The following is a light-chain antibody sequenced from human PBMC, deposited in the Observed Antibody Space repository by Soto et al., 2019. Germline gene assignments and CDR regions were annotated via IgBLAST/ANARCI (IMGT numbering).Light chain of an antibody. V-gene: IGKV3-20*01. J-gene: IGKJ4*01. CDR2: AAS. Sequence: DIVLTQSPDTLSLSPGESATLSCRASQILSGTYLAWYQQKLGQSPRLLIYAASTRATGVPDRFSGSGSGKVFTLTISRLEAEDVAVYYCQHYVSSPLTFGGGTKVEIK. CDR1: QILSGTY. CDR3: QHYVSSPLT.